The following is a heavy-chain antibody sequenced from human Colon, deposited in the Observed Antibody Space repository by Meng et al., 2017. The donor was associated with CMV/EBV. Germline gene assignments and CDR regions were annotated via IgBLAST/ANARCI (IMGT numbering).Heavy chain of an antibody. D-gene: IGHD1-7*01. V-gene: IGHV1-69*10. J-gene: IGHJ6*02. CDR3: ARVQLELRNYYGMDV. CDR2: IIPILGIA. Sequence: SVKVSCKASGGTFSSYAISWVRQAPGQGLEWMVGIIPILGIANYAQKFQGRVTITADKSTSTAYMELSSLRSEDTAVYYCARVQLELRNYYGMDVWGQGTTVTVSS. CDR1: GGTFSSYA.